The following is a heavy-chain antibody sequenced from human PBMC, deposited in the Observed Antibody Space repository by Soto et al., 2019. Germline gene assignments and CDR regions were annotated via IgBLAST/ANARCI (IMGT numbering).Heavy chain of an antibody. D-gene: IGHD4-17*01. CDR3: ARDQEVNYADVGGSEDYYGLDV. CDR1: GDSTSSGGYY. Sequence: QVQLQESGPGLVKPSQTLSLTCTVSGDSTSSGGYYWSWIRQHPGKGLEWIGYIYHPGGSYYNPSLQSRVTISVDKSQNQFYLQLTSVTAADTAVYYCARDQEVNYADVGGSEDYYGLDVWGRGTTVTVSS. CDR2: IYHPGGS. J-gene: IGHJ6*02. V-gene: IGHV4-31*03.